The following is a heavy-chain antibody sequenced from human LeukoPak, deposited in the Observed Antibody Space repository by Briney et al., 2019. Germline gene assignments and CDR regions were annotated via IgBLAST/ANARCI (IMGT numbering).Heavy chain of an antibody. J-gene: IGHJ4*02. CDR3: ARGPTTVTRAFDY. V-gene: IGHV4-59*12. D-gene: IGHD4-17*01. Sequence: SETLSLTCTVSGGSISSYYRSWIRQPPGKGLEWIGYIYYSGSTHYNPSLKSRVTISVDTSKNQFSLKLSSVAAADTAVYYCARGPTTVTRAFDYWGQGTLVTVSS. CDR2: IYYSGST. CDR1: GGSISSYY.